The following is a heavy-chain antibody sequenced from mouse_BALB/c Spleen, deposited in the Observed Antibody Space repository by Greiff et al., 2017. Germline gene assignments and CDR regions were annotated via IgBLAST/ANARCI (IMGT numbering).Heavy chain of an antibody. CDR2: ISSGGSYT. CDR3: ARLGGYLSY. D-gene: IGHD1-2*01. CDR1: GFTFSSYG. V-gene: IGHV5-6*01. J-gene: IGHJ2*01. Sequence: EVMLVESGGDLVKPGGSLKLSCAASGFTFSSYGMSWVRQTPDKRLEWVATISSGGSYTYYPDSVKGRFTISRDNAKNTLYLQMSSLKSEDTAMYYCARLGGYLSYWGQGTTLTVSS.